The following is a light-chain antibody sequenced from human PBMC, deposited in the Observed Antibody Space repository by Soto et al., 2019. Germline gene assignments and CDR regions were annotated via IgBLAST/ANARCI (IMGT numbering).Light chain of an antibody. CDR3: QQYNSYLIT. Sequence: DIQMTQSPSSLSASVGDRVTITCRASQGISNYLAWYQQKPGTAPKLLIYHASTLESGVPSRFSGSGSGTEFTLTINSLQPDDFATYYCQQYNSYLITFGQGTRLEIK. J-gene: IGKJ5*01. CDR2: HAS. CDR1: QGISNY. V-gene: IGKV1-16*01.